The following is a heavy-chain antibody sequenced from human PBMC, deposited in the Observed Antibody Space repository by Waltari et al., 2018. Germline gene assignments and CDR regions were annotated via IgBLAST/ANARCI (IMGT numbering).Heavy chain of an antibody. V-gene: IGHV3-7*01. D-gene: IGHD1-20*01. J-gene: IGHJ3*02. CDR2: IKQDGSAK. CDR3: ARGYVGAFDM. Sequence: EVQVVESGGGLVQPGGSLRLSCAASVFTFTNFYMAWVRQTPGKGLEWVDSIKQDGSAKYYVDSVRGRFTISRDNAKNSLFLQMNSLRAEDTAVYYCARGYVGAFDMWGQGTMVTVSS. CDR1: VFTFTNFY.